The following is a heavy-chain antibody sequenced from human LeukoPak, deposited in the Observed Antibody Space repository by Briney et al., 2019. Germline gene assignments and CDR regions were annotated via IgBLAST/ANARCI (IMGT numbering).Heavy chain of an antibody. D-gene: IGHD5-24*01. CDR1: GGTFSSYA. V-gene: IGHV1-69*13. J-gene: IGHJ6*02. CDR3: ARVGPVDGYNSGYYYGMDV. CDR2: IIPIFGTA. Sequence: SVKVSCKASGGTFSSYAISWVRQAPGQGLEWMGGIIPIFGTANYAQKFQGRVTITADESTSTAYMELSSLRSEDTAVYYCARVGPVDGYNSGYYYGMDVWGQGTTVTVSS.